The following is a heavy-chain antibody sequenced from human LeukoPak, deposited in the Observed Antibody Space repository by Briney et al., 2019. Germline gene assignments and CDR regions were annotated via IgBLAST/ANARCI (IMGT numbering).Heavy chain of an antibody. V-gene: IGHV3-23*01. Sequence: QTGGSLRLSCAASGFTFSSYAMSWVRQAPGKGLVWVSGISGSGGSTYYADSVKGRFTISRDNSKNTLYLQMNSLRAEDTAVYYCARHLVPTAMLTAFDIWGQGTMVTVSS. CDR2: ISGSGGST. CDR1: GFTFSSYA. J-gene: IGHJ3*02. D-gene: IGHD2-2*01. CDR3: ARHLVPTAMLTAFDI.